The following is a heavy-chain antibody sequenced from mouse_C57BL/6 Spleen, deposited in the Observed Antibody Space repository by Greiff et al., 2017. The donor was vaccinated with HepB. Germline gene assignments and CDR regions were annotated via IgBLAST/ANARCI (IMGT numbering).Heavy chain of an antibody. CDR2: INPNNGGT. CDR1: GYTFTDYY. J-gene: IGHJ2*01. CDR3: ARKGSYGSSPFDY. Sequence: EVQLQQSGPELVKPGASVKISCKASGYTFTDYYMNWVKQSHGKSLEWIGDINPNNGGTSYNQKFKGKATLTVDKSSSTAYMDLRSLTSEDSAVYYWARKGSYGSSPFDYWGQGTTLTVSS. D-gene: IGHD1-1*01. V-gene: IGHV1-26*01.